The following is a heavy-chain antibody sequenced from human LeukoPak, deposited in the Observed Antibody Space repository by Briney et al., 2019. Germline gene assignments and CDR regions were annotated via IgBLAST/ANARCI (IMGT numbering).Heavy chain of an antibody. CDR3: ARTRGAGYSYGFNYYYYMDV. CDR1: GGSISSSSYF. V-gene: IGHV4-39*07. Sequence: SETLSLTCSVSGGSISSSSYFWGWIRQPPGKGLEWIASVHYSGSTYYNPSLKSRVTISIDTSKNQFSLRLSSVTAADTAVYYCARTRGAGYSYGFNYYYYMDVWGKGTTVTVSS. CDR2: VHYSGST. J-gene: IGHJ6*03. D-gene: IGHD5-18*01.